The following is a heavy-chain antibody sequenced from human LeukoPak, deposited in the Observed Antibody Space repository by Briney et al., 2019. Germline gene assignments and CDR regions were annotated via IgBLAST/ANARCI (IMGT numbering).Heavy chain of an antibody. CDR3: ARGVAARPFYFYYYMDV. V-gene: IGHV4-34*01. CDR1: GGSFSGYY. J-gene: IGHJ6*03. Sequence: PSETLSLTCAVYGGSFSGYYWNWIRQPPGKGLEWIGEINQSGSTNYNPSPKSRVTISIDTSKNQFSLKVSSVTAADTAVYYCARGVAARPFYFYYYMDVWDTGTTVTFSS. D-gene: IGHD6-6*01. CDR2: INQSGST.